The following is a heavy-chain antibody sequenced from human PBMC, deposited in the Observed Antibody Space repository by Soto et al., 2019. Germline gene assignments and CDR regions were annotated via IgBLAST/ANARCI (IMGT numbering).Heavy chain of an antibody. D-gene: IGHD2-2*02. CDR1: GYRFSGYY. J-gene: IGHJ4*02. CDR2: FNPSRDST. Sequence: ASVKVSCNASGYRFSGYYLHWVRQAPGQGLEWMGIFNPSRDSTNYAQQFQGRVTMTRDTSMTTAYMELSSLRSDDTAVYYCESAVVLFPPAIRRFFDFSGQGILGTVS. V-gene: IGHV1-46*01. CDR3: ESAVVLFPPAIRRFFDF.